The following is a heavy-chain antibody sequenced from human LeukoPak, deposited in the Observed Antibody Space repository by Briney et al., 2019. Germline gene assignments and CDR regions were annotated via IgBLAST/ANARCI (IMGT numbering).Heavy chain of an antibody. CDR1: GYTFTGYY. CDR3: ARDRAVTVTTYYFDY. V-gene: IGHV1-2*02. J-gene: IGHJ4*02. Sequence: ASVKVSCKASGYTFTGYYMHWVRQAPGQGLEWMGWINPNSGGTNYAQKFQGRVTMTRDTSTSTVYMELSSLRSEDTAVYYCARDRAVTVTTYYFDYWGQGTLVTVSS. CDR2: INPNSGGT. D-gene: IGHD4-17*01.